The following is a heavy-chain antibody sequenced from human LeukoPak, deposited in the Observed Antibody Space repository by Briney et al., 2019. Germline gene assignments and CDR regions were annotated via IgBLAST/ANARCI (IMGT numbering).Heavy chain of an antibody. D-gene: IGHD1-1*01. CDR2: ISYDGSNK. CDR3: ARGVWNPAGYYYYYMDV. J-gene: IGHJ6*03. Sequence: QSGGSLRLSCAASGFTFSSYAMHWVRQAPGKGLEWVAVISYDGSNKYYADSVKGRFTISRDNSKNTLYLQMNSLRAEDTAVYYCARGVWNPAGYYYYYMDVWGKGTTVTVSS. V-gene: IGHV3-30-3*01. CDR1: GFTFSSYA.